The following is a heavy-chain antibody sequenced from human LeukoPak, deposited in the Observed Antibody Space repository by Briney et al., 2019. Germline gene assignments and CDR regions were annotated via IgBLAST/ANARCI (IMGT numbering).Heavy chain of an antibody. CDR3: ARQQGDYVDY. CDR1: GGSFSGYY. Sequence: PSETLSLTCAVYGGSFSGYYWSWIRQPPGKGLEWIGEINHSGSTNYNPSLKSRVIISVDTSKNHFSLKLNSVTAAGTAVYHCARQQGDYVDYWGQGTLVTVSS. D-gene: IGHD6-13*01. V-gene: IGHV4-34*01. J-gene: IGHJ4*02. CDR2: INHSGST.